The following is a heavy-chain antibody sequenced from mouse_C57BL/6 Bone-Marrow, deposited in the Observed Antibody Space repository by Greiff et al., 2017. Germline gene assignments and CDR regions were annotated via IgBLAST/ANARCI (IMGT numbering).Heavy chain of an antibody. D-gene: IGHD1-1*01. CDR1: GFTFSDYY. Sequence: DVHLVESGGGLVQPGASLKLSCAASGFTFSDYYMYWVRQTPEKRLEWVAYISNGGGSTYYPDTVKGRFTITRDNAKNTLYLQMSRLKSEDTAMDYCARAGANYYGSDAMDYWGQGTSVTVSS. CDR3: ARAGANYYGSDAMDY. CDR2: ISNGGGST. V-gene: IGHV5-12*01. J-gene: IGHJ4*01.